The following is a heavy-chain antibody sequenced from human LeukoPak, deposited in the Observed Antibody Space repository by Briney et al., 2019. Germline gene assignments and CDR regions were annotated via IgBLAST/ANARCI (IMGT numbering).Heavy chain of an antibody. V-gene: IGHV3-23*01. CDR1: GFTFSSYE. CDR3: AKNGVRGTYCSGGTCYPYYYYYVDV. CDR2: ISSTGGTT. Sequence: PGGSLRLSCAASGFTFSSYEMNWVRQAPGKGLEWVSAISSTGGTTYYADSVKGHFTISRDNSKNTVYLQMNSLSAEDTAVYYCAKNGVRGTYCSGGTCYPYYYYYVDVWGKGTTVTISS. D-gene: IGHD2-15*01. J-gene: IGHJ6*03.